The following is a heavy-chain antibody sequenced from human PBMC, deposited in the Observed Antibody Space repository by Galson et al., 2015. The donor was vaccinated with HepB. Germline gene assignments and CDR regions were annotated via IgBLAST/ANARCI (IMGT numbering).Heavy chain of an antibody. J-gene: IGHJ4*02. Sequence: SLRLSCAASGFTFSSYAMHWVRQAPGKGLEWVAVISYDGSNKYYADSVKGRSTISRDNSKNTLYLQMNSLRAEDTAVYYCARGIPNRYCSGGSCYSDFDYWGQGTLVTVSS. V-gene: IGHV3-30-3*01. CDR2: ISYDGSNK. CDR3: ARGIPNRYCSGGSCYSDFDY. D-gene: IGHD2-15*01. CDR1: GFTFSSYA.